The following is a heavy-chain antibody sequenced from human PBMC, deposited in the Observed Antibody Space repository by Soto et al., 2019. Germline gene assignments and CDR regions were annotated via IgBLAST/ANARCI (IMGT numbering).Heavy chain of an antibody. CDR2: ISFDGSFK. J-gene: IGHJ3*02. V-gene: IGHV3-30*03. D-gene: IGHD6-13*01. CDR1: AFISSSSG. CDR3: ATIAAPPAFKI. Sequence: LRLSCAASAFISSSSGMNWVRQAPGKGLEWVAVISFDGSFKYYADAVKGRFTISRDKSKNTLYLQKNSLRTEDTAVYYCATIAAPPAFKIWGQGTMVTVSS.